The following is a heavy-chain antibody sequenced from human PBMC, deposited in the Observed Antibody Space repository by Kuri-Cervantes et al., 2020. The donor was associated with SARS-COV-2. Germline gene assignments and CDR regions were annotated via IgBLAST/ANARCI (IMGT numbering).Heavy chain of an antibody. CDR2: IDPSDSYT. J-gene: IGHJ4*02. D-gene: IGHD1-26*01. CDR3: AKQRRLGAHQAFDS. Sequence: KVSCKGSGYSFTSYWISWVRQMPGKGLEWMGRIDPSDSYTNYSPSFQGHVTISADKSISTAYLQWSSLKASDTAMYYCAKQRRLGAHQAFDSWGQGTLVTVSS. V-gene: IGHV5-10-1*01. CDR1: GYSFTSYW.